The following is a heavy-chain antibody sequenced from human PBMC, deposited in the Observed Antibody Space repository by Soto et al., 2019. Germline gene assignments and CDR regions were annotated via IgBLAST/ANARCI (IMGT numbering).Heavy chain of an antibody. D-gene: IGHD2-15*01. Sequence: PGESLKISCKGSGYSFTSYWIGWVRQMPGKGLEWIGIIYPGDSDTRYSPSFQGQVTISADKSISTAYLQWSSLKASDTAMYYCPRHVEEVAPDAFGIRGRGTMVTVSS. CDR1: GYSFTSYW. CDR3: PRHVEEVAPDAFGI. CDR2: IYPGDSDT. J-gene: IGHJ3*02. V-gene: IGHV5-51*01.